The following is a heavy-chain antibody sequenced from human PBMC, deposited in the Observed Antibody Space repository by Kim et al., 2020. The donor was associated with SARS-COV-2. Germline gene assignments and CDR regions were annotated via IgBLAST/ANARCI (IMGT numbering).Heavy chain of an antibody. J-gene: IGHJ4*02. D-gene: IGHD3-10*01. CDR3: ARTVTKFRGVDFLYFDY. CDR2: MYHTGTT. Sequence: SETLSLTCSVSGGSISSFYWSWIRQPPGKGLEWIGYMYHTGTTNYNPSLRSRVTISLDTSRNQFSLNLISVTAADTAVYYCARTVTKFRGVDFLYFDYWGQGTLVTVSS. CDR1: GGSISSFY. V-gene: IGHV4-59*13.